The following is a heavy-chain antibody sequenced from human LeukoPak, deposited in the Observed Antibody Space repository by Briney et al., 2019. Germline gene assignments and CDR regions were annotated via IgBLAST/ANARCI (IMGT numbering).Heavy chain of an antibody. V-gene: IGHV3-23*01. CDR2: IRGSGGST. CDR3: ARAQYYYDSSGYYSNWFDP. CDR1: GFTFSSYA. J-gene: IGHJ5*02. Sequence: PGGSLRLSCAASGFTFSSYAMSWVRQAPGKGLEWVSAIRGSGGSTYYADSVKGRFTISRDNSKNTLYLQMNSLRAEDTAVYYCARAQYYYDSSGYYSNWFDPWGQGTLVTVSS. D-gene: IGHD3-22*01.